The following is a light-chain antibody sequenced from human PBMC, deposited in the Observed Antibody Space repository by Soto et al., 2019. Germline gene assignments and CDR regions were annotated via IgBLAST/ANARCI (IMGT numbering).Light chain of an antibody. Sequence: GLTQSPATLSLYTGGRATLSCRASQSVSSYLAWYQQKPGQAPRLLIHDATNRATGIPARFSGSGSGTDFTLTISSLDLEDFAVYYCQQRSNWPPITFGHGTRL. V-gene: IGKV3-11*01. CDR3: QQRSNWPPIT. CDR2: DAT. CDR1: QSVSSY. J-gene: IGKJ5*01.